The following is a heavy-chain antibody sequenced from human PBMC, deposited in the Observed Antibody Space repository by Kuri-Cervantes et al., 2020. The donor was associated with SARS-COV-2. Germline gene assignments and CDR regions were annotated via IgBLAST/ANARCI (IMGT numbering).Heavy chain of an antibody. CDR3: ARGMRCSSTSCYLNYYYYGMDV. Sequence: KVSCKGSGYSFTSYWIGWVRQMPGKGLEWMGIIYPGDSDTRYSPSFQGQVTISADKSISTAYLQWSSLKASDTAMYYCARGMRCSSTSCYLNYYYYGMDVWGQGTTVTVSS. D-gene: IGHD2-2*01. V-gene: IGHV5-51*01. J-gene: IGHJ6*02. CDR1: GYSFTSYW. CDR2: IYPGDSDT.